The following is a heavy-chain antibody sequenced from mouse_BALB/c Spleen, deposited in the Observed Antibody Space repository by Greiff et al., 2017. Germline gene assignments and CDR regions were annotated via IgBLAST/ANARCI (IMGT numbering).Heavy chain of an antibody. CDR3: AREGGLGRYDGAWFAY. V-gene: IGHV1S81*02. J-gene: IGHJ3*01. Sequence: QVQLQQPGAELVKPGASVKLSCKASGYTFTSYWMHWVKQRPGQGLEWIGEINPSNGRTNYNEKFKSKATLTVDKSSSTAYMQLSSLTSEDSAVYYCAREGGLGRYDGAWFAYWGQGTLVTVSA. CDR2: INPSNGRT. CDR1: GYTFTSYW. D-gene: IGHD2-14*01.